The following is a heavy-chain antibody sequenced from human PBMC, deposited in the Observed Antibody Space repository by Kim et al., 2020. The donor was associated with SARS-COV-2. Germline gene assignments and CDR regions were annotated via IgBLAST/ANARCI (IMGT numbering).Heavy chain of an antibody. Sequence: LSLTCAASGFTFSSYGMHWVRQAPGKGLEWLAVISYDGTNKYSADSVKGRFTISRDNSNNTLYLQINSLRAEDTAVYYCAKGRSQWLVVGGLDYWGQGTLVTVSS. CDR1: GFTFSSYG. V-gene: IGHV3-30*18. CDR2: ISYDGTNK. CDR3: AKGRSQWLVVGGLDY. J-gene: IGHJ4*02. D-gene: IGHD6-19*01.